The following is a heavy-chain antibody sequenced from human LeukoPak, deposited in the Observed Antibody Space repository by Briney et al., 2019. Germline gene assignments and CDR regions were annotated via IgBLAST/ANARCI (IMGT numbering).Heavy chain of an antibody. CDR3: AGGSYYGSGGRPGYFDH. D-gene: IGHD3-10*01. Sequence: GGSLRLSCAVSGFTLSGYWMSWVRQAPGKGLEWVSLMDTFGGIYYRDSVKGRFTISRDISKNTLYLQMNTLSAEDTAVYYCAGGSYYGSGGRPGYFDHWGQGILVTVSS. CDR2: MDTFGGI. J-gene: IGHJ4*03. V-gene: IGHV3-53*01. CDR1: GFTLSGYW.